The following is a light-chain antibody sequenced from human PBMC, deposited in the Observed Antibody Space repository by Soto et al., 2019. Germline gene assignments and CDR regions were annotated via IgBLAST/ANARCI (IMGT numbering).Light chain of an antibody. Sequence: QSVLTQPASVSGSPGQSITISCTGTSSDVGGYNYVSWYQQHTGKAPKLMIYDVSNRPSGVSNRFSGSKSGNTASLTISGLQAEDEADYYCSSYTSSSTLQFGGGTKLTVL. CDR2: DVS. V-gene: IGLV2-14*01. J-gene: IGLJ3*02. CDR1: SSDVGGYNY. CDR3: SSYTSSSTLQ.